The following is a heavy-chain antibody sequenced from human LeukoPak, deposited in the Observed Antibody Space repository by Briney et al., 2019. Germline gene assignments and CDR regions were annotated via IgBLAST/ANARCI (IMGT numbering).Heavy chain of an antibody. V-gene: IGHV4-39*01. D-gene: IGHD3-22*01. CDR1: GGSISSSSYY. J-gene: IGHJ4*02. Sequence: SETLSLTCTVSGGSISSSSYYWGWIRQPPGKGLEWIGSIYYSGSTYYNPSLKSRVTISVDTSKNQFSLKLSSVTAADTAVYYCASYYYDSSGYSPNFDYWGQGTLVNVSS. CDR3: ASYYYDSSGYSPNFDY. CDR2: IYYSGST.